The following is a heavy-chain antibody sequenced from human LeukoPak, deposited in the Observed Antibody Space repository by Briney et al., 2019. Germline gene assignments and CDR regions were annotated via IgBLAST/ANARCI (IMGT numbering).Heavy chain of an antibody. CDR1: GGSFSGYY. D-gene: IGHD3-3*01. CDR3: ARSGPNDAFDI. J-gene: IGHJ3*02. Sequence: SETLSLTCAVYGGSFSGYYWSWIRQPPGKGLEWIGEINHSGSTNYNPSLKSRVTISVDTSKNQFSLKLSSVTAADTAVYYCARSGPNDAFDIWGQGTKVTVSS. CDR2: INHSGST. V-gene: IGHV4-34*01.